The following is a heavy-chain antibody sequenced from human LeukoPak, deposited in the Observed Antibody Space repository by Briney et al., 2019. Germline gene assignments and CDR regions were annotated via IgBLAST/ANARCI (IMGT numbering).Heavy chain of an antibody. Sequence: GGSLRLSCAASGFTFSSYAMSWVRQAPGKGLEWVSAISGSGGSTYYADSVKGRFTISRDNSKNTLYLQMNSLRAEDTAVYYCAKLDTTVTTIYYYYYYGMDVWGQGTTVTVSS. CDR3: AKLDTTVTTIYYYYYYGMDV. CDR2: ISGSGGST. J-gene: IGHJ6*02. D-gene: IGHD4-17*01. V-gene: IGHV3-23*01. CDR1: GFTFSSYA.